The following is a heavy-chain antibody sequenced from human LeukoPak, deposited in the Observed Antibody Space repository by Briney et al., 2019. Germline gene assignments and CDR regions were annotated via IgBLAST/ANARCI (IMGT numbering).Heavy chain of an antibody. J-gene: IGHJ5*02. D-gene: IGHD3-3*01. Sequence: PSETLSLTCAVYGGSFSGYYWSWIRQPPGKGLEWIGEINHSGGTNYNPSLKSRVTISVDTSKNQFSLKLSSVTAADTAVYYCARGTIVVVPATTYYDFWSGYSWFDPWGQGTLVTVSS. CDR1: GGSFSGYY. CDR2: INHSGGT. V-gene: IGHV4-34*01. CDR3: ARGTIVVVPATTYYDFWSGYSWFDP.